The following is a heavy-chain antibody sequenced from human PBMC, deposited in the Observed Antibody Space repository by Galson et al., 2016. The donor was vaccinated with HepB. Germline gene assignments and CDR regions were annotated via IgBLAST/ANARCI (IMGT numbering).Heavy chain of an antibody. CDR3: ATYYYDNYGYYPY. D-gene: IGHD3-22*01. J-gene: IGHJ4*02. CDR1: GGSISSAYY. CDR2: IYYSGNT. V-gene: IGHV4-31*03. Sequence: TLSLTCTVSGGSISSAYYWSWIRQHPEQGLEWIGYIYYSGNTYYNPSLKSRVTISVDTSKNQFSLKLRSVTAADTAVYYCATYYYDNYGYYPYWGPGTLITVSS.